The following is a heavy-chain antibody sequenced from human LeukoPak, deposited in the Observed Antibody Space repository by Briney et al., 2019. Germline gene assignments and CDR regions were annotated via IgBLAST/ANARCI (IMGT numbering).Heavy chain of an antibody. D-gene: IGHD3-3*01. CDR3: ARDLLEWSIFDY. CDR1: GFTFSSYA. V-gene: IGHV3-30-3*01. Sequence: GGSLRLSCAASGFTFSSYAMHWVRQAPGKGLEWVAVISYDGSNKYYADSVKGRFTISRDNSKNTLYLQMNSLRAEDTAVYYCARDLLEWSIFDYWGQGTLVTVSS. J-gene: IGHJ4*02. CDR2: ISYDGSNK.